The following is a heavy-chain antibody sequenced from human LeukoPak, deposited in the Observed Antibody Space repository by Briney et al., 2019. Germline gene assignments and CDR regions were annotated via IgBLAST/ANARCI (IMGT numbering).Heavy chain of an antibody. CDR3: ARVYGDSTGVDY. V-gene: IGHV4-34*01. D-gene: IGHD4-17*01. Sequence: SETLSLTCAVYGGSFSGYYWSWIRQPPGKGLEWIGEINHSGSTNYNPSLKSRVTISVDTSKNQFSLKLSSVTAADTAVYYCARVYGDSTGVDYWGQGTLVTVSS. CDR2: INHSGST. CDR1: GGSFSGYY. J-gene: IGHJ4*02.